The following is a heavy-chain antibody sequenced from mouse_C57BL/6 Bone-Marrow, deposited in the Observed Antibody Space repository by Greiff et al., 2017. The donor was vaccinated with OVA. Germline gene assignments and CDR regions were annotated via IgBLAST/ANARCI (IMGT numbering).Heavy chain of an antibody. CDR2: IYHGDGAT. J-gene: IGHJ2*01. V-gene: IGHV1-82*01. CDR1: GYAFSSSW. Sequence: QVQLQQSGPELVKPGASVKISCKASGYAFSSSWMNWVKQRPGKGLEWIGRIYHGDGATNYNGKLKGKATLTAAKSSRTAYMQLSSRTSKDSAVYFCGRRRYFDYWGQGTTLTVSS. CDR3: GRRRYFDY.